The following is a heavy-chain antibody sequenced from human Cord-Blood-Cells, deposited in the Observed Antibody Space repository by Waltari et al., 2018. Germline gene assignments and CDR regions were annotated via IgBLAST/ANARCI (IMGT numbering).Heavy chain of an antibody. CDR3: ARGRNMYYFDY. V-gene: IGHV3-30-3*01. D-gene: IGHD3-10*02. Sequence: QVQLVESGGGVVQPGRSLRLSCAASGFTFSSSAMHWVRQAPGKGLEWVAVISYEGSNKYYADSVKGRFTIARDNSKNTLYLQMNSLRAEDTAVYYCARGRNMYYFDYWGQGTLVTVSS. CDR1: GFTFSSSA. J-gene: IGHJ4*02. CDR2: ISYEGSNK.